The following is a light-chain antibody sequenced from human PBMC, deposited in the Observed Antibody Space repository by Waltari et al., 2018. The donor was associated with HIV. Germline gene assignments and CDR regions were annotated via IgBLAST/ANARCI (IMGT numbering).Light chain of an antibody. CDR3: QAWDSNTWV. V-gene: IGLV3-1*01. CDR1: KLGDKY. CDR2: HDS. Sequence: SYELTQPPSVSVSPGQTASITCSGAKLGDKYACWYHQKPGQSPVLVIYHDSKRPSGIPERCSGSNSGNTATLTISGTQAMDEADYYCQAWDSNTWVFGGGTKLTVL. J-gene: IGLJ3*02.